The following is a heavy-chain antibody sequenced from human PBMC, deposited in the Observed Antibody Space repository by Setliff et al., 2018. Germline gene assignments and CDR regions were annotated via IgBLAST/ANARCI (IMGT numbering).Heavy chain of an antibody. J-gene: IGHJ4*01. D-gene: IGHD6-19*01. V-gene: IGHV1-2*02. CDR3: ARDQYTSGWYGPPESYFDC. CDR2: INPNNGDT. CDR1: GYTFTGYY. Sequence: ASVKVSCKASGYTFTGYYFHWVRQAPGQGLEWMGWINPNNGDTKSAQKFQGRLTMTRDTSISTAYMELSSLRSDDTAVYYCARDQYTSGWYGPPESYFDCWGLGILVTVS.